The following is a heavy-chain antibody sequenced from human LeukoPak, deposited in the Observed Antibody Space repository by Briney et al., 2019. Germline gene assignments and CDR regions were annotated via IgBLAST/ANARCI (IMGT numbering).Heavy chain of an antibody. Sequence: SETLSLTCTASGAPISRFYWNWVRQPPGKGLEWIGNIYNGVPTFFNPSLKSRVTLSVDTSKTEFSLQLASVTAADTAVYYCVQTTGWPGFDYWGQGILVTVSS. D-gene: IGHD6-19*01. J-gene: IGHJ4*02. CDR3: VQTTGWPGFDY. V-gene: IGHV4-4*09. CDR1: GAPISRFY. CDR2: IYNGVPT.